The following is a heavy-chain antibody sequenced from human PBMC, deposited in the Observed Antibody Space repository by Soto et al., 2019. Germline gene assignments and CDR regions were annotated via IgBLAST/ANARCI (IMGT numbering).Heavy chain of an antibody. CDR2: ISWNGGII. V-gene: IGHV3-9*01. D-gene: IGHD6-19*01. J-gene: IGHJ4*02. CDR3: AKDKGSDGAGAGREFDI. CDR1: GLRFDGYA. Sequence: GGSLRLSCVVSGLRFDGYAMHWVRQAPGKGLEWVSSISWNGGIIGYADSVKGRFTVSRDNTKNSLYLHMSSLRADDTAFYYCAKDKGSDGAGAGREFDIWGQGTLVTVSS.